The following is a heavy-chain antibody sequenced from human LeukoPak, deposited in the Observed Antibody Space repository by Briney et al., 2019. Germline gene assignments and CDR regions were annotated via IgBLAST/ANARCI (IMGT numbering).Heavy chain of an antibody. CDR1: GYTFTSYD. J-gene: IGHJ4*02. CDR2: MNPNSGNT. V-gene: IGHV1-8*01. CDR3: ARDPYSSSWYDFDY. D-gene: IGHD6-13*01. Sequence: ASVKVSCTASGYTFTSYDINWVRQATGQGLEWMGWMNPNSGNTGYAQKFQGRVTMTRNTSISTAYMELSSLRSEDTAVYYCARDPYSSSWYDFDYWGQGTLVTVSS.